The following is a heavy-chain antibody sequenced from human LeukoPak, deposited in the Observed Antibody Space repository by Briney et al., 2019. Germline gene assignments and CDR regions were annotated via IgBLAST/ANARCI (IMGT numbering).Heavy chain of an antibody. D-gene: IGHD5-12*01. V-gene: IGHV3-30*01. CDR1: GFTFRSLA. CDR3: ARVVSEGYEDAFDI. Sequence: GALRISCAASGFTFRSLAMQRGRPGPGQGLEWGGVISYDGSNKYYADSVKGRFTISRDNSKNTLYLQMNSLRAEDTAVYYCARVVSEGYEDAFDIWGQGTMVTVSS. CDR2: ISYDGSNK. J-gene: IGHJ3*02.